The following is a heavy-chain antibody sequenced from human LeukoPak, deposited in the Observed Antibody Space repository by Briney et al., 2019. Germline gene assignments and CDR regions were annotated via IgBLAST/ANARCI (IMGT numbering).Heavy chain of an antibody. J-gene: IGHJ6*02. CDR2: INPSGGST. Sequence: ASVKVSCKASGYTFASYYMHWVRQAPGQGLEWMGIINPSGGSTSYAQKFQGRVTMTRDTSTSTVYMELSSLRSEDTAVYYCARVPGIAVAGYYYYYYGMDVWGQGTTVTVSS. CDR1: GYTFASYY. CDR3: ARVPGIAVAGYYYYYYGMDV. D-gene: IGHD6-19*01. V-gene: IGHV1-46*01.